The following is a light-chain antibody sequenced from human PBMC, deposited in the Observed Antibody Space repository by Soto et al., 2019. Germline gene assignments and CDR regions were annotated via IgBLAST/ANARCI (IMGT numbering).Light chain of an antibody. V-gene: IGKV4-1*01. CDR3: QQYYSTPYT. CDR1: QSVLYSSNNKNY. Sequence: DIVMTQSPDSLAVSLGERATINCKSSQSVLYSSNNKNYLAWYQQKPGQPPKLLIYWASTRESGVSDRFSGSGSGTDFTLTISSLQAEYVAVYYCQQYYSTPYTFGQGTKLEIK. CDR2: WAS. J-gene: IGKJ2*01.